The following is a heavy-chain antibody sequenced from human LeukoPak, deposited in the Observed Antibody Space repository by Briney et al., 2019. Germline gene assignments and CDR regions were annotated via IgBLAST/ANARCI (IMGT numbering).Heavy chain of an antibody. CDR2: INPSGGTT. Sequence: ASVKVSCKASGYTFTSYYMHWVRQAPGQGLEWMGLINPSGGTTRYAQKLQGRVTMTTDTSTSTAYMELRSLRSDDTAVYYCARNGVGTSTPTLWSTANDYWGQGTLVTVSS. D-gene: IGHD2-21*02. J-gene: IGHJ4*02. CDR3: ARNGVGTSTPTLWSTANDY. CDR1: GYTFTSYY. V-gene: IGHV1-46*01.